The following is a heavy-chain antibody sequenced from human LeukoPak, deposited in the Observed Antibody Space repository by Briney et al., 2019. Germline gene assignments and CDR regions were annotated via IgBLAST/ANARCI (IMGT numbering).Heavy chain of an antibody. D-gene: IGHD2-2*01. CDR2: IWYDGSKK. V-gene: IGHV3-33*01. Sequence: PGGSLRLSCAESGFTFSTYGMHWVRQAPGKGLEWVALIWYDGSKKYYADSVKGRFTISRDNSKNTLYLQMNSLRAEDTAVYYCARDQGCSSTNCYSLFFHYWGQGTLVTVSS. CDR1: GFTFSTYG. J-gene: IGHJ4*02. CDR3: ARDQGCSSTNCYSLFFHY.